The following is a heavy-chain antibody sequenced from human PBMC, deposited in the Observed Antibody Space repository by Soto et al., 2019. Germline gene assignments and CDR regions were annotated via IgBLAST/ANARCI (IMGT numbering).Heavy chain of an antibody. Sequence: GGSLRLSCAASGFTFSSYAVSWVRQAPGQGPEWISSISGSGSTIYYADSVKGRFTISRDNSKNTLYLQMSSLRAEDTAVYYCAKVFYYYDSSGYYYFDYWGQGTLATVSS. D-gene: IGHD3-22*01. CDR2: ISGSGSTI. J-gene: IGHJ4*02. CDR3: AKVFYYYDSSGYYYFDY. V-gene: IGHV3-23*01. CDR1: GFTFSSYA.